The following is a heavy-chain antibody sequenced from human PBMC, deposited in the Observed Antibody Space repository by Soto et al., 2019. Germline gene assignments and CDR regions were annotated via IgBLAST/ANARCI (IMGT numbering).Heavy chain of an antibody. J-gene: IGHJ4*02. Sequence: QVQLQESGPGLVKPSGTLSLTCAVSGGSISSSNWWSWVRQPPGKGLEWIGEIYHSGSTNYNPSLKCRVPIAVDKSKNQYSFKLGSVPAADTAVYYCARDLETLYGDARGGWGQGTLVTVSS. CDR3: ARDLETLYGDARGG. D-gene: IGHD4-17*01. CDR1: GGSISSSNW. CDR2: IYHSGST. V-gene: IGHV4-4*02.